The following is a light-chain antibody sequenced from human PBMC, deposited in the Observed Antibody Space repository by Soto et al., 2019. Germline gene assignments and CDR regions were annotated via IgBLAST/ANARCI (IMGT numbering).Light chain of an antibody. V-gene: IGKV1-5*03. CDR1: QSISTW. CDR3: QQYSTYPWT. CDR2: KTS. J-gene: IGKJ1*01. Sequence: EIQLTQSPSTLPASVGDRVTITCRASQSISTWLAWYQQKPGKAPNLLIYKTSYLASGVPSRFSGGGSGTEFTLTISSLQPDDFATYYCQQYSTYPWTFGQGTKV.